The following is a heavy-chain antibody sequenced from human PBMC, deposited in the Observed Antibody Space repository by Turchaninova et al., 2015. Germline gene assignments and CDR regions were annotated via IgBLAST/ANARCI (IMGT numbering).Heavy chain of an antibody. J-gene: IGHJ4*02. CDR2: IHPKRWGT. CDR1: GYKFSDYD. Sequence: QAQLVQSGAAVKKPGASVKVSCKDSGYKFSDYDMHRVRQAPGAGLEWWGGIHPKRWGTKDAQRFQGRVPMTSDTSINTVYMELSRLRSDDTAVYYCSRESLGDAMRDLGYWGQGTLVTVSS. CDR3: SRESLGDAMRDLGY. D-gene: IGHD3-10*01. V-gene: IGHV1-2*02.